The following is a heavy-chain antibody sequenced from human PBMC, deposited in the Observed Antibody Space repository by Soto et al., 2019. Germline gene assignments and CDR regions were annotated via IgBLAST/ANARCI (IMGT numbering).Heavy chain of an antibody. CDR2: IMPIFGGP. CDR3: ASSLRMPGIGNYYYGMDV. J-gene: IGHJ6*02. CDR1: GGIFSDVS. D-gene: IGHD6-13*01. Sequence: SVKVSCKASGGIFSDVSFSWVRQAPGQGLEWMGGIMPIFGGPDYAQRFRGRVTITADEVTRTAFMELRGLTSEDTATYYCASSLRMPGIGNYYYGMDVWGQGTTVTVSS. V-gene: IGHV1-69*13.